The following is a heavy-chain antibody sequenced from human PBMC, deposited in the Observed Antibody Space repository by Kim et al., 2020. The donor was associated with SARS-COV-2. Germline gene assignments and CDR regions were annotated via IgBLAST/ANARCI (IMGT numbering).Heavy chain of an antibody. V-gene: IGHV3-30*01. CDR3: ARGLGGMDV. Sequence: SNKYYADSVKGRFTISRDNSKNTLYLQMNSLRAEDTAVYYCARGLGGMDVWGQGTTVTVSS. CDR2: SNK. J-gene: IGHJ6*02. D-gene: IGHD4-17*01.